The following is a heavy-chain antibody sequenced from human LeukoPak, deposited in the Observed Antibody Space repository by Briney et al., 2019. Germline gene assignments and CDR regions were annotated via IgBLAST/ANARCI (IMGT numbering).Heavy chain of an antibody. V-gene: IGHV4-30-2*01. D-gene: IGHD3-16*02. CDR2: IYHSGST. J-gene: IGHJ4*02. Sequence: SETLSLTCTVSGGSISSGGYYWSWIRQPPGKGLEWIGYIYHSGSTYYNPSLKSRVTISVDRSKNQFSLKLSSVTAADTAVYYCARDLVGYDYVWGGYRYFDYWGQGTLVTVSS. CDR3: ARDLVGYDYVWGGYRYFDY. CDR1: GGSISSGGYY.